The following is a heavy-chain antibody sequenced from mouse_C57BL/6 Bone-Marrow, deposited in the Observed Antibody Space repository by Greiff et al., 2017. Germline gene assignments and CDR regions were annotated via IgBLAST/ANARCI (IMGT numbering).Heavy chain of an antibody. D-gene: IGHD1-1*01. CDR3: ARDPDYYGSSYGWYFDV. V-gene: IGHV3-1*01. CDR1: GYSITSGYD. CDR2: ISYSGST. Sequence: EVKLMESGPGMVKPSQSLSLTCTVTGYSITSGYDWHWIRHFPGNKLEWMGYISYSGSTNYNPSLQSRISITHDTSKNHFFLKLNSVTTEETATYYCARDPDYYGSSYGWYFDVWGTGTTVTVSS. J-gene: IGHJ1*03.